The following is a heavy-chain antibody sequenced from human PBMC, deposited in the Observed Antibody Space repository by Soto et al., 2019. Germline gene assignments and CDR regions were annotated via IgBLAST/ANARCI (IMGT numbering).Heavy chain of an antibody. D-gene: IGHD3-22*01. Sequence: QVQLVESGGGVVQPGRSLRLSCAASGFTFSSYGMHWVRQAPGKGLEWVAVIWYDGSNKYYADSVKGRFTISRDNSKNTLYLKMNSLRAEDTAVYYCARDIYYDSSGYYYWGQGTLVTVSS. CDR1: GFTFSSYG. V-gene: IGHV3-33*01. CDR3: ARDIYYDSSGYYY. CDR2: IWYDGSNK. J-gene: IGHJ4*02.